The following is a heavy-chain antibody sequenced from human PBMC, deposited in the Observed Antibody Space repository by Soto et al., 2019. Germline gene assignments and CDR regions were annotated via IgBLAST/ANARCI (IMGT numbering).Heavy chain of an antibody. J-gene: IGHJ4*02. V-gene: IGHV3-74*01. CDR1: GFTFSSYW. CDR2: INSDGSST. Sequence: GGSLRLSCAASGFTFSSYWMHWVRQAPGKGLVWVSRINSDGSSTSYADSVKGRFTISRDNAKNTLYLQMNSLRAEDTAVYYCARAYYDSSGYYYGKPLDYWGQGTLVTVSS. D-gene: IGHD3-22*01. CDR3: ARAYYDSSGYYYGKPLDY.